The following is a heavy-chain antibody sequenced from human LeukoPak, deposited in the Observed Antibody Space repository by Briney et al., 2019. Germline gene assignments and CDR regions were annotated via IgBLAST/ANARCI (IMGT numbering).Heavy chain of an antibody. Sequence: GGSLRLSCAASGFTVSSNYMSWVRQAPGKGLEWVSVIYSGGSTYYADSVKGRFTISRDNSKNTLYLQMNSLRAEDTAVYYCARDSYDSSGYYFFYYMDVWGKGTTVTISS. J-gene: IGHJ6*03. D-gene: IGHD3-22*01. V-gene: IGHV3-53*01. CDR2: IYSGGST. CDR1: GFTVSSNY. CDR3: ARDSYDSSGYYFFYYMDV.